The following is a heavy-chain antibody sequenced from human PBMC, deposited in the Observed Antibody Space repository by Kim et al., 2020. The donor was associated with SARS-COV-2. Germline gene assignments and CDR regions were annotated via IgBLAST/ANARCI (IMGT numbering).Heavy chain of an antibody. CDR2: NT. V-gene: IGHV1-18*01. D-gene: IGHD7-27*01. Sequence: NTNYAQKLQGRVTMTTDTSTSTAYMELRSLRSDDTAVYYCAREGGVSLGYWGQGTLVTVSS. J-gene: IGHJ4*02. CDR3: AREGGVSLGY.